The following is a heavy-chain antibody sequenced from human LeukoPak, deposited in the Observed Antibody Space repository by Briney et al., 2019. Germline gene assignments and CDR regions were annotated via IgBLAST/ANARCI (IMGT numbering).Heavy chain of an antibody. J-gene: IGHJ2*01. CDR2: IYYSGST. CDR3: ARVAMIVVVTGWYFDL. Sequence: SETLSLTCTVSGGSISSSSYYWSWIRQPPGKGLEWIGYIYYSGSTNYNPSLKSRVTISVDTSKNQFSLKLSSVTAADTAVYYCARVAMIVVVTGWYFDLWGRGTLVTVSS. CDR1: GGSISSSSYY. D-gene: IGHD3-22*01. V-gene: IGHV4-61*01.